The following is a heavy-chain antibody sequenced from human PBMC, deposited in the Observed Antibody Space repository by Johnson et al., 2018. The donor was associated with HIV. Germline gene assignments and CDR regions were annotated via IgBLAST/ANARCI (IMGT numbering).Heavy chain of an antibody. J-gene: IGHJ3*01. V-gene: IGHV3-30*04. CDR1: GFIFSSYA. CDR2: ISYDGSNK. CDR3: ASEPRLGTRSNSGALGV. Sequence: QVQLVESGGGVVQPGRSLRLSCAASGFIFSSYAMHWVRQAPGKGLEWVAVISYDGSNKYYADSVKGRFTTSRDNSNNTLYLQMNSRGAEDTAVYYCASEPRLGTRSNSGALGVWGQGTMVTVSS. D-gene: IGHD1-26*01.